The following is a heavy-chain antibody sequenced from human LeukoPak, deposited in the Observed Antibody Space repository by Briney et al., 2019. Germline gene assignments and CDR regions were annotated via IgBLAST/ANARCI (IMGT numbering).Heavy chain of an antibody. CDR2: IKQDGSEK. J-gene: IGHJ1*01. D-gene: IGHD2-15*01. V-gene: IGHV3-7*03. CDR1: GFTFSSYW. Sequence: GGSLRLSCAASGFTFSSYWMSWVRQAPGKGLEWVANIKQDGSEKYYVDSVKGRFTISRDNAKNSLYLQMNSLRAEDTAVYYCAKWSGIVVVVAAEYFQHWGQGTLVTVSS. CDR3: AKWSGIVVVVAAEYFQH.